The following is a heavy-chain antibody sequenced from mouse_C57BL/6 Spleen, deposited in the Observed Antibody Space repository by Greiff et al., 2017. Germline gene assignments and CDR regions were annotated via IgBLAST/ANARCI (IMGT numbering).Heavy chain of an antibody. D-gene: IGHD3-2*02. V-gene: IGHV1-69*01. CDR1: GYTFTSYW. Sequence: QVQLQQPGAELVMPGASVKLSCKASGYTFTSYWMHWVKRRPGQGLEWIGEIDPSDSYTNYNQKFKGKSTLTVDKSSSTAYMQLSSLTSEDSAVYYCARPGTAQAWFAYWGQGTLVTVSA. CDR3: ARPGTAQAWFAY. J-gene: IGHJ3*01. CDR2: IDPSDSYT.